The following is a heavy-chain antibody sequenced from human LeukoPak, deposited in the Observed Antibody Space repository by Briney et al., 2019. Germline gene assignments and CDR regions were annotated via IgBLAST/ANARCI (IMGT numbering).Heavy chain of an antibody. CDR1: GFAFSTYT. J-gene: IGHJ4*02. D-gene: IGHD3-22*01. Sequence: GGSLRLSCAACGFAFSTYTMNWARQAPGKGLEWVASINSGGTTTHYAFAVKGRFTISRDNAQNVLYLQMNGLRGDDAAVYYCLRGDSRDFWGQGTLVTVSS. V-gene: IGHV3-21*06. CDR2: INSGGTTT. CDR3: LRGDSRDF.